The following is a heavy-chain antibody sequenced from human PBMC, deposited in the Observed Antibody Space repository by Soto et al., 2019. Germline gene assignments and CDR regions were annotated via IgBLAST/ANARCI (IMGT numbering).Heavy chain of an antibody. CDR1: AGSFSHYY. CDR2: IKHSGSS. CDR3: ARAGSSDLQVPLEI. D-gene: IGHD6-19*01. J-gene: IGHJ3*02. V-gene: IGHV4-34*01. Sequence: SETLSLTCAVYAGSFSHYYWNWIRQSPGKGLEWIGKIKHSGSSNYNPSLRSRVSISVDMSKNQFSLRLTSVTAADTAVYYCARAGSSDLQVPLEIWGQGTMVTVSS.